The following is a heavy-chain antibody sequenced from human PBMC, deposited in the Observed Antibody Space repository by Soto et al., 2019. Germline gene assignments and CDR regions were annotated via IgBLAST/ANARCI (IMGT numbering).Heavy chain of an antibody. CDR3: ARVAGSCYFDY. CDR2: IYHSGST. Sequence: LSLTCAVCGSSIISGYSWGWIRQPPGKGLEWIGSIYHSGSTYYNPSLKSRVTIPVDTSKNQFSLKLSSVTAADTAVYYCARVAGSCYFDYWGQGTLVTVSS. D-gene: IGHD2-15*01. CDR1: GSSIISGYS. V-gene: IGHV4-38-2*01. J-gene: IGHJ4*02.